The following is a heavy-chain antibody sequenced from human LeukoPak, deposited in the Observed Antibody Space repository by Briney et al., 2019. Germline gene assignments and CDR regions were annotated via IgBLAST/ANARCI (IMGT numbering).Heavy chain of an antibody. V-gene: IGHV1-24*01. D-gene: IGHD2-8*01. CDR3: ATNSMLYAFDI. Sequence: GASVKVSCKVSGYTLTELSMHWVRQAPGKGLEWMGGFDPEDGETIYAQKFQGRVTMTEGTSTDTAYMELSSPRSEDTAVYYCATNSMLYAFDIWGQGTMVTVSS. J-gene: IGHJ3*02. CDR1: GYTLTELS. CDR2: FDPEDGET.